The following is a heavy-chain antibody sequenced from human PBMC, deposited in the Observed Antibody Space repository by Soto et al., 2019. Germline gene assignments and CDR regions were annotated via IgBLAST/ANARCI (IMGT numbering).Heavy chain of an antibody. Sequence: ASVKVSCTASGYTFTSYGISWVRQAPGQGLEWMGWISAYNGNTNYAQKLQGGVTMTTDTSTSTAYMELRSLRSDDTAVYYCASSYCSGGSCYPVVHMDVWGKGTTVTVSS. CDR1: GYTFTSYG. J-gene: IGHJ6*03. V-gene: IGHV1-18*01. CDR2: ISAYNGNT. D-gene: IGHD2-15*01. CDR3: ASSYCSGGSCYPVVHMDV.